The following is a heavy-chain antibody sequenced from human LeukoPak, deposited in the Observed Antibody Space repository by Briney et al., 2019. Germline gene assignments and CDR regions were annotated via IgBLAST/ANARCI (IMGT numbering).Heavy chain of an antibody. V-gene: IGHV1-2*02. CDR3: ASPDHYGSRSYRFDP. D-gene: IGHD3-10*01. J-gene: IGHJ5*02. Sequence: ASVKVSCKASAYTFTGYYMHWVRQAPGQGLEWMGWINPNSGGTNYAQKFQGRVTMTRDTSISTAYMELSSLKSDDTAVYYCASPDHYGSRSYRFDPWGQGTLVTVSS. CDR1: AYTFTGYY. CDR2: INPNSGGT.